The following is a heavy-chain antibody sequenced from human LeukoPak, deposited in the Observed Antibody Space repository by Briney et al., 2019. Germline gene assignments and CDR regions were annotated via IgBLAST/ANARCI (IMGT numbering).Heavy chain of an antibody. CDR1: GYSFTYYW. J-gene: IGHJ5*02. Sequence: GESLKISCKGSGYSFTYYWIAWVRQMPEKGLEWMGIIYPGDPDTRNSPSFQGQVTISADKSITTAYLQWSSLKASDTGIYYCARAQVFGVVIPTSFDPWGQGTLVTVSS. CDR2: IYPGDPDT. V-gene: IGHV5-51*01. CDR3: ARAQVFGVVIPTSFDP. D-gene: IGHD3-3*01.